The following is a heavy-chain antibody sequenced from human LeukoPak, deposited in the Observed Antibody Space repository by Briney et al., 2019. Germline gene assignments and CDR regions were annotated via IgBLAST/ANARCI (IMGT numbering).Heavy chain of an antibody. CDR2: ISWNSGSI. D-gene: IGHD1-26*01. V-gene: IGHV3-9*03. J-gene: IGHJ4*02. CDR3: AKDMDGSFTKDFDY. CDR1: GFTFDDYA. Sequence: QSGGSLGLSCAASGFTFDDYAMDWVRQAPGKGLEWVSGISWNSGSIGYADSVKGRFTISRDNAKNSLYLQMNSLRAEDMALYYCAKDMDGSFTKDFDYWGQGTLVTVSS.